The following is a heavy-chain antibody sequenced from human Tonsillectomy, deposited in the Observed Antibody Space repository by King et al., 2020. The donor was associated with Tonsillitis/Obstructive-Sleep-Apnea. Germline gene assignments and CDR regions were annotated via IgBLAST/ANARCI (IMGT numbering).Heavy chain of an antibody. D-gene: IGHD3-16*02. CDR3: ARGPSYDYVWGSYRIYYVEY. J-gene: IGHJ4*02. CDR2: IKQDGSEK. V-gene: IGHV3-7*03. CDR1: GFTFSSYW. Sequence: QLVQSGGGLVQPGGSLRLSCAASGFTFSSYWMSWVRQAPGKGLEWVANIKQDGSEKYYVDSVKGRFTISRDNAKNSLYLQMNSLRAEDTAVYYCARGPSYDYVWGSYRIYYVEYWGQGTLVTVSS.